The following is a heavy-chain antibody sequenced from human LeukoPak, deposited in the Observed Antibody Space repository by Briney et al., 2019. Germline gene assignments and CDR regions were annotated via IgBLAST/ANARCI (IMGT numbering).Heavy chain of an antibody. D-gene: IGHD5-12*01. Sequence: PGGSLRLSCVLSGLTFSDAWMSWVRQAPGKGLEWVGRIRNDRITDYAAPVQGRFSISRDNSKNTFYLQMNSLRTEDTGMYFCTWMATIFTVDYWGQRTLVTVS. J-gene: IGHJ4*02. CDR1: GLTFSDAW. CDR3: TWMATIFTVDY. CDR2: IRNDRIT. V-gene: IGHV3-15*01.